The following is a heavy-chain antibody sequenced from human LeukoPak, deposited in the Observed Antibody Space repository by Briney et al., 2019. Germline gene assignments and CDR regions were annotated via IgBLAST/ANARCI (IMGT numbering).Heavy chain of an antibody. J-gene: IGHJ4*02. D-gene: IGHD3-3*01. Sequence: SETLSLTCTVSGGSISSYYWSWIRQPPGKGLEWIGYIYYSGSTNYNPSLKSRVTISVDTSKNQFSLKLSSVTAADTAVYYCARSLSKDFWSGYPVSGFDDWGQGTLVTVSS. V-gene: IGHV4-59*01. CDR3: ARSLSKDFWSGYPVSGFDD. CDR1: GGSISSYY. CDR2: IYYSGST.